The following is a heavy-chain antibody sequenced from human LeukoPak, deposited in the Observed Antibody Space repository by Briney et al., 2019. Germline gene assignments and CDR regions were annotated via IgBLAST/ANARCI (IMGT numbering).Heavy chain of an antibody. CDR1: GYTFTSYD. J-gene: IGHJ5*02. CDR3: ARAKTGTTAIRSNWFDP. V-gene: IGHV1-8*01. Sequence: ASVKVSCKASGYTFTSYDINWVRQATGQGPEWMGWMNPNSGNTGYAQKFQGRVTMTRNTSTNIAYMELSSLRSEDTAVYYCARAKTGTTAIRSNWFDPWGQGTLVTVSS. CDR2: MNPNSGNT. D-gene: IGHD1-1*01.